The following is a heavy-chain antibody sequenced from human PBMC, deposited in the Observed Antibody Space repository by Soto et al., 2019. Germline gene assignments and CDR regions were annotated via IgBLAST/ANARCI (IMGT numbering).Heavy chain of an antibody. CDR3: ARRDTSGFLRYFDN. D-gene: IGHD3-3*01. V-gene: IGHV1-69*06. J-gene: IGHJ4*02. Sequence: QEQLVQSGAEVKKPGSSVKVSCKASGGTFSSFTISWVRQAPGQGLEWMGGIVPNVGTVNYAQKFQGRVTITADKSTGTAYMEVSSLRSEDTALYYCARRDTSGFLRYFDNWGQGTLVTVSS. CDR1: GGTFSSFT. CDR2: IVPNVGTV.